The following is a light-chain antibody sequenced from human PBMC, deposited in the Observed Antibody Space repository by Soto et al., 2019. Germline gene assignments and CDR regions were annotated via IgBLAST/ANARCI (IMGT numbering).Light chain of an antibody. J-gene: IGLJ1*01. CDR1: KLGDKY. Sequence: SYELTQPPSVSVSPGQTASITCSGDKLGDKYACWYQQKPGQSPVVVIYQDSKRPSGIPERFSGSISGNTATLTISGTQAMDEADFYCQAWDSNTAVFGTGTKLTVL. CDR2: QDS. V-gene: IGLV3-1*01. CDR3: QAWDSNTAV.